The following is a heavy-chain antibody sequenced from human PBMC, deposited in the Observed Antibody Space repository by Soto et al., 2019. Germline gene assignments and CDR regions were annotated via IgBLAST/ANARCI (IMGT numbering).Heavy chain of an antibody. D-gene: IGHD2-2*01. Sequence: PSETLSLTCTVSGGSIGSSSYYWGWIRQPPGKGLEWIGCIYDRGSTYNNPSLKSRLTISVDRSKNQFSLKLSSVTAADTAVYYCARIPDRWGQGTLVTVSS. V-gene: IGHV4-39*07. J-gene: IGHJ5*02. CDR3: ARIPDR. CDR2: IYDRGST. CDR1: GGSIGSSSYY.